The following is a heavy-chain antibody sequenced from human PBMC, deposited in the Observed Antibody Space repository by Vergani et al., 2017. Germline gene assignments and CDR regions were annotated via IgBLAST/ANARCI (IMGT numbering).Heavy chain of an antibody. D-gene: IGHD6-13*01. CDR1: GFTFSNYA. V-gene: IGHV3-30*04. CDR2: ISYDGSNK. Sequence: QVQLVESGGGVVQPGRSLRLSCAASGFTFSNYAMHWVRQAPGKGLEWVAVISYDGSNKHYADSVKGRFTISRDNSKNTLYLQMHSLRPDDTAVYYCARQAAAGGLGAYYYYMDVWGKGTTVTVSS. CDR3: ARQAAAGGLGAYYYYMDV. J-gene: IGHJ6*03.